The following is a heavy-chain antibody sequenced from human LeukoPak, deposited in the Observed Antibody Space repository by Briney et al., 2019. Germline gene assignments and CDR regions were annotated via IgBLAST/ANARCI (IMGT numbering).Heavy chain of an antibody. V-gene: IGHV3-73*01. CDR1: GFTFSGSA. Sequence: GGSLKLSCAASGFTFSGSAMHWVRQASGKGLEWVGRIRSKANSYATAYAASVKGRFTISRDDSKITAYLQMNSLKTEDTAVYYCTRYVGYCSSTSCYPFDYWGQGTLVTVSS. D-gene: IGHD2-2*03. J-gene: IGHJ4*02. CDR3: TRYVGYCSSTSCYPFDY. CDR2: IRSKANSYAT.